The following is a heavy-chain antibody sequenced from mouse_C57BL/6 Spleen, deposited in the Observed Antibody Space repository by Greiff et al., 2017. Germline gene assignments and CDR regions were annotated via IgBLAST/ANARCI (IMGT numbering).Heavy chain of an antibody. J-gene: IGHJ3*01. D-gene: IGHD2-3*01. CDR2: IYWDDDK. CDR1: GFSLSTSGMG. Sequence: VKLVESGPGILQSSQTLSLTCSFSGFSLSTSGMGVSWIRQPSGKGLEWLAHIYWDDDKRYNPSLKSRLTISKDTSRNQVFLKITSVDTADTATYYCARRAGDGYFSFAYWGQGTLVTVSA. V-gene: IGHV8-12*01. CDR3: ARRAGDGYFSFAY.